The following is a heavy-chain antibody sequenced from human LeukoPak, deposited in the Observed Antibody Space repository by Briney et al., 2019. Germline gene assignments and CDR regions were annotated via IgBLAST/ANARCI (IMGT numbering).Heavy chain of an antibody. CDR1: GGSISSGDYY. CDR3: ARDLLNEGNHLDY. V-gene: IGHV4-30-4*01. CDR2: IYYSGST. J-gene: IGHJ4*02. Sequence: SQTLSLTCTVSGGSISSGDYYWSWIRQPPGEGLEWIGYIYYSGSTYYNPSLKSRVTISVDTSKNQFSLKLSSVTAADTAVYYCARDLLNEGNHLDYWGQGTLVTVSS. D-gene: IGHD4-23*01.